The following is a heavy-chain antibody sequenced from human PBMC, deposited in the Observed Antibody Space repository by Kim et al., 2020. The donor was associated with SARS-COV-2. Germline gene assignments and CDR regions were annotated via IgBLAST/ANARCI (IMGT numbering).Heavy chain of an antibody. CDR3: ARGSELRGYSYGYPRLRWSGNSPDY. Sequence: ASVKVSCKASGYTFTSYAMNWVRQAPGQGIEGMGWINTNTGNSTYAQGFTGRFVFSLDTSVSTAYLQISSLKSEDTAVYYCARGSELRGYSYGYPRLRWSGNSPDYCGHGTLVTVSS. D-gene: IGHD5-18*01. CDR1: GYTFTSYA. V-gene: IGHV7-4-1*02. J-gene: IGHJ4*01. CDR2: INTNTGNS.